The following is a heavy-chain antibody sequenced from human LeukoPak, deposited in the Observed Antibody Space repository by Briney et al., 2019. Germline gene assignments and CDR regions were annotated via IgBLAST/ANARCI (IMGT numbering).Heavy chain of an antibody. CDR3: AREAPICRNADCRTGFDY. D-gene: IGHD1-1*01. J-gene: IGHJ4*02. V-gene: IGHV3-30*02. CDR1: GFNFNNYD. CDR2: IKFHGHET. Sequence: GGSLTLSCVASGFNFNNYDLHWVRQAPGKGLEWVAFIKFHGHETFYADSVEGRFTFSRDNSRNTVCLHMNSLRSEDTAVYYCAREAPICRNADCRTGFDYWGQGTLVAVSS.